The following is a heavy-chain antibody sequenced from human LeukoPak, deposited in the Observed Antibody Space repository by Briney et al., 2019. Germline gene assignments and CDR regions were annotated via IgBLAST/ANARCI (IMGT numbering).Heavy chain of an antibody. V-gene: IGHV3-48*02. J-gene: IGHJ3*02. CDR1: GFTFSSYK. CDR3: AKDRWGGVFDI. CDR2: ISSSGSTA. Sequence: GGSLRLSCAASGFTFSSYKINWVRQAPGKGLEWVSYISSSGSTAYYADSVKGRFTISRDNARNSLYLRGSSLRDEDTAIYYCAKDRWGGVFDIWGQGTMVTVSS. D-gene: IGHD3-16*01.